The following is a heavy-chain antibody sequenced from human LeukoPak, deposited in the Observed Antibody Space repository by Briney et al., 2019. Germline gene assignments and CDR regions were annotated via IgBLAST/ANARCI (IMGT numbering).Heavy chain of an antibody. D-gene: IGHD6-13*01. V-gene: IGHV4-4*07. CDR1: GGSTSSYY. Sequence: KPSETLSLTCTVSGGSTSSYYWSWIRQPAGKGLEWIGRIYTSGSTNYNPSLKSRVTMSVDTSKNQFSLKLSSVTAADTAVYYCARDAPTHPRWKVAAAGTHGMDVWGQGTTVTVSS. CDR2: IYTSGST. J-gene: IGHJ6*02. CDR3: ARDAPTHPRWKVAAAGTHGMDV.